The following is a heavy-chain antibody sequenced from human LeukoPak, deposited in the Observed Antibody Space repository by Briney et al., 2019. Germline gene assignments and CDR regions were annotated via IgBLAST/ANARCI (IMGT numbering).Heavy chain of an antibody. V-gene: IGHV4-59*12. CDR1: GGSISSYY. J-gene: IGHJ5*02. D-gene: IGHD3-10*01. CDR3: ARDGGGPMVRGVIPIARWFDP. CDR2: IYYSGST. Sequence: PSETLSLTCTVSGGSISSYYWSWIRQPPGKGLEWIGYIYYSGSTNYNPSLKSRVTISVDTSKNQFSLKLSSVTAADTAVYHCARDGGGPMVRGVIPIARWFDPWGQGTLVTVSS.